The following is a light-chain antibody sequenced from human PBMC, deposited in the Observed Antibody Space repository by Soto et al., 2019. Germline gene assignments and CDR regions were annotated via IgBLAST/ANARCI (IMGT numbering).Light chain of an antibody. CDR3: QQYDNLPYT. CDR1: QDIRKF. Sequence: DIEMTQSPSSLSASVGDRVTITCQASQDIRKFLNWFQQRPGAAPKLLIYDASNSETGVPSRFSAGGSGTHFTFTISSLQPEDTGTYFCQQYDNLPYTFAQGTKVEI. V-gene: IGKV1-33*01. J-gene: IGKJ2*01. CDR2: DAS.